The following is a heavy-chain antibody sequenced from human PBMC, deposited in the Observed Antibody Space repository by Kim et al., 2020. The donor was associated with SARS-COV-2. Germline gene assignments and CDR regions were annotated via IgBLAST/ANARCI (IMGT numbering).Heavy chain of an antibody. CDR2: ISGSGGVT. Sequence: GGSLRLSCAASGFAFSTYGMSWVRQAPGRGLERVSYISGSGGVTHYADSVKGRFTISRDNSKNTLYLQMNSLRAEDTAVFYCAKGATGSYDYWGQGTLVTVSS. D-gene: IGHD1-26*01. CDR3: AKGATGSYDY. J-gene: IGHJ4*02. CDR1: GFAFSTYG. V-gene: IGHV3-23*01.